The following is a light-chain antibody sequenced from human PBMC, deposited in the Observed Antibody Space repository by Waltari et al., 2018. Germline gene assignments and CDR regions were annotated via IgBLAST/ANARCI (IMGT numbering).Light chain of an antibody. V-gene: IGKV3-20*01. Sequence: EIVLTQSPGSLSLSPGERATLSCRASQSVSSSYLAWYQQKPGQAPRVLIHGASNRATGIPDRFSGSGSGTAFTLTISRREPEDFAVYYCQQYGSSPWTFGQGTKVEIK. CDR3: QQYGSSPWT. CDR2: GAS. CDR1: QSVSSSY. J-gene: IGKJ1*01.